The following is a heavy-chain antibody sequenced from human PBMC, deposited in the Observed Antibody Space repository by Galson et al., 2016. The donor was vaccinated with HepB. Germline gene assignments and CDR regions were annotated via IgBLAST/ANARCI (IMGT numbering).Heavy chain of an antibody. CDR2: LGDGGDYT. CDR1: GLSLSTPV. D-gene: IGHD4-17*01. J-gene: IGHJ4*02. CDR3: AKLAVRGDYGGRDY. V-gene: IGHV3-23*01. Sequence: SLRLSCAASGLSLSTPVMYWARQAPGKGLEWVSALGDGGDYTSYADAVKGRFTISGDISENTLFLQMNSLRVEDTAIYYCAKLAVRGDYGGRDYWGQGTLVTVSS.